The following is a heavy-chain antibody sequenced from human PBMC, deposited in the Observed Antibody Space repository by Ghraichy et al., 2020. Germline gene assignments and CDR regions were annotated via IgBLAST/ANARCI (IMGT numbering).Heavy chain of an antibody. CDR3: ARLVRYSYGYYNYMDF. D-gene: IGHD5-18*01. J-gene: IGHJ6*03. CDR1: GGSISSSSYY. CDR2: IYYSGST. Sequence: SCTVSGGSISSSSYYWGWIRQPPGKGLEWIGSIYYSGSTYYNPSLKSRVTISVDTSKNQFSLKLSPVTAADTAVYYCARLVRYSYGYYNYMDFWGKGTTVTVSS. V-gene: IGHV4-39*01.